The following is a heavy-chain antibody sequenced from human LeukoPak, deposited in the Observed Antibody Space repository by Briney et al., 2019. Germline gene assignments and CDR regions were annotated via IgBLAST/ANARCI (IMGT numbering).Heavy chain of an antibody. J-gene: IGHJ6*02. CDR2: MNPNSGNT. CDR1: GYTFTSYD. Sequence: ASVKVSCKASGYTFTSYDIDWVRQATGQGLEWMGWMNPNSGNTGYAQKFQGRVTMTRNTSISTAYMELSSLRSEDTAVYYCARYNLVAVAGWGYYYGMDVWGQGTTVTVSS. D-gene: IGHD6-19*01. CDR3: ARYNLVAVAGWGYYYGMDV. V-gene: IGHV1-8*01.